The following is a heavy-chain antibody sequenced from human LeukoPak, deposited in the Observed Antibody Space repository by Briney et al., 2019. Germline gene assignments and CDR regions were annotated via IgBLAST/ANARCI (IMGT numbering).Heavy chain of an antibody. CDR3: AKTTHYYDSSGFHTGYFDY. V-gene: IGHV3-43*01. Sequence: GGSLRLSCAASGFTFDDYTMHWVRQAPGKGLEWVSLISWDGGSTYYADSVKGRFTISRDNSKNSLYLQMNSLRTEDTAVYYCAKTTHYYDSSGFHTGYFDYWGQGTLVTVSS. CDR1: GFTFDDYT. D-gene: IGHD3-22*01. J-gene: IGHJ4*02. CDR2: ISWDGGST.